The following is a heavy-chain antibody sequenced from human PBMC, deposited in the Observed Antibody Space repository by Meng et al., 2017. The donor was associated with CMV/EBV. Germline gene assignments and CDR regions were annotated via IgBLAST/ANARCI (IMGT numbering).Heavy chain of an antibody. D-gene: IGHD1-26*01. J-gene: IGHJ4*02. Sequence: GGSLRLSCAASGFTFSSYSMNWVRQAPGKGLEWVSSIGSSSRYIYYADSVKGRFTISRDNSKNTLYLQMNSLRAEDTAVYYCARDLTYSGSSPSYWGQGTLVTVSS. CDR3: ARDLTYSGSSPSY. V-gene: IGHV3-21*01. CDR2: IGSSSRYI. CDR1: GFTFSSYS.